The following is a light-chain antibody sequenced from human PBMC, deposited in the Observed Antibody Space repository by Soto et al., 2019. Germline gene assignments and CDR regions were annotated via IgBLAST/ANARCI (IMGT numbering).Light chain of an antibody. CDR2: NNN. CDR1: SSNIGAVYD. J-gene: IGLJ1*01. V-gene: IGLV1-40*01. CDR3: QSYDSSLSGYV. Sequence: QSVLTQPPSVSGAPGQRVTISCTGSSSNIGAVYDEHWYQQLPGTAPKLLIYNNNNRPSGVPDRFSGSKSGTSASLAITGLQAEDEADYYCQSYDSSLSGYVFGTGTKVTVL.